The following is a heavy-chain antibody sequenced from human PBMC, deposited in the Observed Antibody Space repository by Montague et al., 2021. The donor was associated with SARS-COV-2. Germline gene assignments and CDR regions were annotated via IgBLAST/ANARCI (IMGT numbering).Heavy chain of an antibody. J-gene: IGHJ4*02. CDR2: IDWNGGRT. CDR3: VKDEGSRSGTFDS. D-gene: IGHD3-10*01. CDR1: GFSFENYG. Sequence: SLRLSCAASGFSFENYGMSWVRQAPGKGLEWVSGIDWNGGRTDYADSVKGRFTISRGNAKNSLYLQMNSLRADDTALYYCVKDEGSRSGTFDSWGQGTLVTVSS. V-gene: IGHV3-20*04.